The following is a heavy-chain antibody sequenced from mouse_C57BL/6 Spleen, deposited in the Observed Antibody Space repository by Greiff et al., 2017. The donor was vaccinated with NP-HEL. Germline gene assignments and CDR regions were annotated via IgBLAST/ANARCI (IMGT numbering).Heavy chain of an antibody. CDR3: ARGGYDSYAMDY. CDR2: IYPGDGDT. V-gene: IGHV1-80*01. CDR1: GYAFSSYW. D-gene: IGHD2-4*01. Sequence: VKLQESGAELVKPGASVKISCKASGYAFSSYWMNWVKQRPGKGLEWIGQIYPGDGDTNYNGKFKGKATLTADKSSSTAYMQLSSLTSEDSAVYFCARGGYDSYAMDYWGQGTSVTVSS. J-gene: IGHJ4*01.